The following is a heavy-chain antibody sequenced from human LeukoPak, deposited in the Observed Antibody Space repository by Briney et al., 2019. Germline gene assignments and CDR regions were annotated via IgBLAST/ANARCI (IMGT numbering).Heavy chain of an antibody. Sequence: GGSLRLSCAASGFSFDDYGMSWVSHAPGKGLEWVSGINWNGGSIGYADSVKGRFTISRDNAKNSLYLQINSLRAEDTALYYCARADKDGYGFFGFDYWGQGTLVTVSS. CDR2: INWNGGSI. V-gene: IGHV3-20*04. CDR3: ARADKDGYGFFGFDY. J-gene: IGHJ4*02. D-gene: IGHD5-18*01. CDR1: GFSFDDYG.